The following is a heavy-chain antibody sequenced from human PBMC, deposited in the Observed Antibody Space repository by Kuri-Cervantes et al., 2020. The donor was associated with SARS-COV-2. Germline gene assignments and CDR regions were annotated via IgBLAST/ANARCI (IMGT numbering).Heavy chain of an antibody. D-gene: IGHD2-2*01. CDR2: IKQDGSEK. CDR3: ARVIPAAILLTGSGSNWFDP. Sequence: GGSLRLSCAASGFTFSSYAMSWVRQAPGKGLEWVANIKQDGSEKYYVDSVKGRFTISRDNAKNPLYLQMNSLRAEDTAVYYCARVIPAAILLTGSGSNWFDPWGQGTLVTVSS. J-gene: IGHJ5*02. V-gene: IGHV3-7*01. CDR1: GFTFSSYA.